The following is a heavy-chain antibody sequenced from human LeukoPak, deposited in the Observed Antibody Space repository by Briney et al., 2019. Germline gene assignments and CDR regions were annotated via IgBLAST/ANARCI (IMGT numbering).Heavy chain of an antibody. CDR3: ARGGTAMPFHIWFDP. CDR2: INHSGSP. CDR1: GRSFRGYY. V-gene: IGHV4-34*01. J-gene: IGHJ5*02. Sequence: PSETLSLTCAVYGRSFRGYYWSWIRQPPGKGLHWIGEINHSGSPNYNQSLKSRVTISVDRSKDQFSLKLSSVPAADPAVYYCARGGTAMPFHIWFDPWGQGTLVSVSS. D-gene: IGHD5-18*01.